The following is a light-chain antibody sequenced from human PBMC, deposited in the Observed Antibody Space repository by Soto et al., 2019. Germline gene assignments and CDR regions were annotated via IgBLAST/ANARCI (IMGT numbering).Light chain of an antibody. CDR3: SSYTTSNTRQIV. CDR2: DVS. V-gene: IGLV2-14*01. Sequence: QSVLTQPASVSGSPGQSITISCTGTSSDVGGYNYVSWYPQHPGKAPKFMIYDVSNRPSGVSNRFSGSKSGNTASLTISGLQAEDEADYYCSSYTTSNTRQIVFGTGTKVTVL. J-gene: IGLJ1*01. CDR1: SSDVGGYNY.